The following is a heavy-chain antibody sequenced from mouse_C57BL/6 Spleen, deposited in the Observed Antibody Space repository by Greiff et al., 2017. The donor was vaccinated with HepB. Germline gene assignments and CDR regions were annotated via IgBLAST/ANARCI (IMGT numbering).Heavy chain of an antibody. J-gene: IGHJ4*01. Sequence: EVKLVESGGGLVKPGGSLKLSCAASGFTFSDYGMHWVRQAPEKGLEWVAYISSGSSTIYYADTVKGRFTISRDNAKNTLFLQMTSLRSEDTAMYYWARRGYYGSSYGRDAMDYWGQGTSVTVSS. CDR2: ISSGSSTI. D-gene: IGHD1-1*01. V-gene: IGHV5-17*01. CDR3: ARRGYYGSSYGRDAMDY. CDR1: GFTFSDYG.